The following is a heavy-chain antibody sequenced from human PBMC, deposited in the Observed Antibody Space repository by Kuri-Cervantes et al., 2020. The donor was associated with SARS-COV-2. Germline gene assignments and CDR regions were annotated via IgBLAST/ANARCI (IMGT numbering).Heavy chain of an antibody. CDR3: ARDTNFGSGSYWFDP. D-gene: IGHD3-10*01. CDR2: INTNTGNP. J-gene: IGHJ5*02. CDR1: VYTFTSYA. Sequence: SVHVSRRASVYTFTSYAMNWVRQPPGPRLEWMGWINTNTGNPTYAQGFTGRFVFSLDTSVSTAYLQISSLKAEDTAVYYCARDTNFGSGSYWFDPWGQGTLVTVSS. V-gene: IGHV7-4-1*02.